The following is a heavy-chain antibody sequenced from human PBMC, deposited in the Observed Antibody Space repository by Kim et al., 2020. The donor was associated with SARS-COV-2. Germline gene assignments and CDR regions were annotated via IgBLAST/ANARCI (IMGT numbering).Heavy chain of an antibody. CDR3: ARDRDITMVRGATWYYGMDV. CDR1: GFTFSSYS. J-gene: IGHJ6*02. Sequence: GGSLRLSCAASGFTFSSYSMNWVRQAPGKGLEWVSSISSSSSYIYYADSVKGRFTISRDNAKNSLYLQMNSLRAEDTAVYYCARDRDITMVRGATWYYGMDVWGQGTTVTVSS. D-gene: IGHD3-10*01. V-gene: IGHV3-21*01. CDR2: ISSSSSYI.